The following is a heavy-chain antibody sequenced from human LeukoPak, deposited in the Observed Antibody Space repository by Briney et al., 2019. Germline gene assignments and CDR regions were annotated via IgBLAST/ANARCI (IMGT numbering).Heavy chain of an antibody. CDR1: GFTFSRYV. Sequence: GGSLRLSRAASGFTFSRYVMHWVRQAPGKGLEWVAVIWHDGSYEYYADSVKGRFTISRDSSKNKLYLQMNSLRAEDTAVYYCAKDGVRATSLDCWGQGTLVTVSS. D-gene: IGHD3-3*01. V-gene: IGHV3-33*06. J-gene: IGHJ4*02. CDR3: AKDGVRATSLDC. CDR2: IWHDGSYE.